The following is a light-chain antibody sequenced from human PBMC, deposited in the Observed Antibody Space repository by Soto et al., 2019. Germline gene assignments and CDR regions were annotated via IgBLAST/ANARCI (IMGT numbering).Light chain of an antibody. Sequence: VVLTQSPATLSVSPGERATLSCRASENINTYFAWYQQKPGQAPKLLIYDASNRATGIPARFSASGAGTDFTLTISSLEPEDFAVYYCQHRNSWPLTFGGGTTVEIK. J-gene: IGKJ4*01. CDR1: ENINTY. CDR3: QHRNSWPLT. CDR2: DAS. V-gene: IGKV3-11*01.